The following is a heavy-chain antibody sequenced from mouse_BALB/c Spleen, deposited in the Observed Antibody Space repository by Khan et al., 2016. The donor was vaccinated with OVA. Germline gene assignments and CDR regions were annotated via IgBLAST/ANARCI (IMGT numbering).Heavy chain of an antibody. J-gene: IGHJ2*01. CDR2: IANKADDYRT. V-gene: IGHV7-3*02. Sequence: EVKLLESGGGLVQPGGSLRLSCATSGFTFTDYYMTWVRQPPGEALEWLGFIANKADDYRTEYSASVRGRFTISRDASQNILYLQMTTPRAEDSATYYCARDQVGSYFDYWGQGTTLTVSS. CDR3: ARDQVGSYFDY. CDR1: GFTFTDYY. D-gene: IGHD4-1*02.